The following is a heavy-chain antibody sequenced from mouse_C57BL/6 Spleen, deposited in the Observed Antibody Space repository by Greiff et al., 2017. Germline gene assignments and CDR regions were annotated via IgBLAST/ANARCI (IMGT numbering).Heavy chain of an antibody. CDR3: VSTGNYAMDY. CDR2: IDPSDSET. Sequence: VQLQQPGAELVRPGSSVKLSCKASGYTFTSYWMHWVKQRPIQGLEWIGNIDPSDSETHYNQKFKDKATLTVDKSSSTAYMQLSSLTSEDSAVYYCVSTGNYAMDYWGQGTSVTVSS. V-gene: IGHV1-52*01. CDR1: GYTFTSYW. J-gene: IGHJ4*01. D-gene: IGHD4-1*02.